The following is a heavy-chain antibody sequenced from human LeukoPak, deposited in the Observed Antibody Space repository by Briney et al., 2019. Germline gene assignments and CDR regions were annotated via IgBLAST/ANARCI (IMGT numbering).Heavy chain of an antibody. CDR1: GASVSSHY. Sequence: SETLSLTCTVSGASVSSHYWSWLRQPPGEGLEWIGFVFYGVSTFYNPSLGSRVTFSVDTSKKQASLKLSSVTAADTGVYYCARLHCSSTSCYDYYYYYMDVWGKGTTVIVSS. CDR2: VFYGVST. CDR3: ARLHCSSTSCYDYYYYYMDV. J-gene: IGHJ6*03. V-gene: IGHV4-59*08. D-gene: IGHD2-2*01.